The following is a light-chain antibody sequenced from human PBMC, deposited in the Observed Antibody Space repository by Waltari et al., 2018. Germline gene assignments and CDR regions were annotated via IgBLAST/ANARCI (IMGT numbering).Light chain of an antibody. CDR2: DNS. Sequence: QSVLTQPPSVSAAPGQKVTISCSGGGFNIGIHSVSWYQQLPGTAPRLIIFDNSERPSGIPDRFSGSKSGASAALDITGLQTGDEADYYCGTWDDTLNSGIFGGGTKLTVL. J-gene: IGLJ2*01. V-gene: IGLV1-51*01. CDR1: GFNIGIHS. CDR3: GTWDDTLNSGI.